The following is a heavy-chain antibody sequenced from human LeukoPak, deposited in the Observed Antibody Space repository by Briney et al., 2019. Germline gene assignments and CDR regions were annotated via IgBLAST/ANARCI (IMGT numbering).Heavy chain of an antibody. CDR1: GFTFSSYG. CDR2: IRYDGSNK. V-gene: IGHV3-30*02. J-gene: IGHJ4*02. Sequence: GGSLRLSCAASGFTFSSYGMHWVRQAPGKGLEWVAFIRYDGSNKYYADSVKGRFTISRDNSKNTLYLQVNSPTTGDTAVYYCARDPNPYDSWGQGTLATVSS. CDR3: ARDPNPYDS.